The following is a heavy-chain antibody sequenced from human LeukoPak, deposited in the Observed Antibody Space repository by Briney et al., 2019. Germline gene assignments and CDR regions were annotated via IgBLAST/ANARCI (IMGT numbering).Heavy chain of an antibody. Sequence: GGSLRLSCAASGFTVSSNYMSWVRQAPGKGLEWVSVIYSGGSTYYADSVKGRFTISRDNSKNTLYLQMNSLRAEDTAVYYCARGSTALSLDYWDQGTLVTVSS. CDR1: GFTVSSNY. D-gene: IGHD5-18*01. CDR3: ARGSTALSLDY. CDR2: IYSGGST. V-gene: IGHV3-53*01. J-gene: IGHJ4*02.